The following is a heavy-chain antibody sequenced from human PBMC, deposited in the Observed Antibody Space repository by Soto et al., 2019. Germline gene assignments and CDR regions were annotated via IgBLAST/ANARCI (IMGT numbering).Heavy chain of an antibody. J-gene: IGHJ6*02. CDR3: ARVGYYYGSVQNYGMDV. Sequence: GASVKVSCKASGYTFTGYYMHWVRQAPGQGLEWMGWINPNSGGTNYAQKFQGWVTMTRDTSISTAYMELSRLRSDDTAVYYCARVGYYYGSVQNYGMDVWGQGTTVTVSS. D-gene: IGHD3-10*01. CDR1: GYTFTGYY. V-gene: IGHV1-2*04. CDR2: INPNSGGT.